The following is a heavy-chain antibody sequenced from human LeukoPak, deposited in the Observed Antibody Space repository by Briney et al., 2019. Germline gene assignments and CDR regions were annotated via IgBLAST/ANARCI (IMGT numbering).Heavy chain of an antibody. Sequence: EASVKVSCKASGGTFSSYAISWVRQAPGQGLEWMGGIIPIFGTANYAQKLQGRVTMTTDTSTSTAYMGLRSLRSDDTAVYYCARDRTIYDSRSFDYWGQGTLVTVSS. V-gene: IGHV1-69*05. CDR3: ARDRTIYDSRSFDY. D-gene: IGHD3-22*01. CDR2: IIPIFGTA. J-gene: IGHJ4*02. CDR1: GGTFSSYA.